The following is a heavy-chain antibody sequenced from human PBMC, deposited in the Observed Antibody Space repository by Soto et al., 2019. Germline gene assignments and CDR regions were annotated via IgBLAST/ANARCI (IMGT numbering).Heavy chain of an antibody. Sequence: SETLSLTCAVYGGSFSGYYWSWIRQPPGKGLEWIGEINHSGSTNYNPSLKSRVTISVDTSKNQFSLKLSSVTAADTAVYYCARGGGITIFGVVSYYFDYWGQGTLVTVSS. D-gene: IGHD3-3*01. CDR1: GGSFSGYY. CDR2: INHSGST. V-gene: IGHV4-34*01. CDR3: ARGGGITIFGVVSYYFDY. J-gene: IGHJ4*02.